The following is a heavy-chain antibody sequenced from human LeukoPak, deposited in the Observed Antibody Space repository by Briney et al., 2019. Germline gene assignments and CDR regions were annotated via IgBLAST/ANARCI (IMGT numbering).Heavy chain of an antibody. CDR1: GYTFTGYY. Sequence: ASVKVSCKASGYTFTGYYMNWVRQAPGQGLEWMGWINPNSGGTNYARKFQGRVTMTRDTSISTAYMELSRLRSDDTAVYYCASPLSQPAESDYWGQGTLVTVSS. V-gene: IGHV1-2*02. CDR3: ASPLSQPAESDY. J-gene: IGHJ4*02. D-gene: IGHD2-2*01. CDR2: INPNSGGT.